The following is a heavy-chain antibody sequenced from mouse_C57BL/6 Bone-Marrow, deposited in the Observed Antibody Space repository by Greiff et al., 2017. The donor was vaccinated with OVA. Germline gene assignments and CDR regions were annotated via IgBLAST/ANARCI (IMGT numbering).Heavy chain of an antibody. CDR1: GYPFTSYW. D-gene: IGHD1-1*01. CDR3: ARSRGFITTFVDY. Sequence: QVQLQQPGAELVKPGASVKMSCKASGYPFTSYWITWVKQRPGQGLEWLGDIYPGSGSTNYNEKFKSKAPLTVDTSSSTAYMQLSSLTSEDSAVYYCARSRGFITTFVDYWGQGTTLTVSS. V-gene: IGHV1-55*01. CDR2: IYPGSGST. J-gene: IGHJ2*01.